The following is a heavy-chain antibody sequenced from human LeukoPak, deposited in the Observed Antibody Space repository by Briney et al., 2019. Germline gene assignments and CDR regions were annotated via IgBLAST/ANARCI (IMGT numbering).Heavy chain of an antibody. Sequence: SETLSLTCTVSGGSISSGGYYWSWIRQHPGKGLEWIGYIYYSGSTYYNPSLKSRVTISVDTSKNQFSLKLSSVTAADTAVYYCARDRPHTNYCYYGMDVWGQGTTVTVSS. CDR3: ARDRPHTNYCYYGMDV. J-gene: IGHJ6*02. V-gene: IGHV4-31*03. CDR2: IYYSGST. CDR1: GGSISSGGYY. D-gene: IGHD3-3*01.